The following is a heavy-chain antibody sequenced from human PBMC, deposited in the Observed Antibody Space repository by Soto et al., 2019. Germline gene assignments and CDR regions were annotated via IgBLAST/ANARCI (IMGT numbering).Heavy chain of an antibody. CDR3: AKELVGSGSYPSNVEYYFDY. J-gene: IGHJ4*02. CDR2: VSGSGAGT. Sequence: EVQLLESGGGLVQPGRSLRLSCAASGFTFSSYGMSWVRQAPGKGLEWVSGVSGSGAGTYYADSVKGRFTISRDNSKNTVYLHMNSLRAEDTAVYHCAKELVGSGSYPSNVEYYFDYWGQGTLVTVSS. CDR1: GFTFSSYG. V-gene: IGHV3-23*01. D-gene: IGHD1-26*01.